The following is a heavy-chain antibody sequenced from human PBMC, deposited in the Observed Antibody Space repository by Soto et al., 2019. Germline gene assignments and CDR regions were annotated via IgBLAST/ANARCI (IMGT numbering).Heavy chain of an antibody. CDR2: IKTVGNTI. Sequence: QVQLVESGGGLVKPGWSLRLSCVASNFTFSDYYMNWVRQAPGKGLERVASIKTVGNTIFYADSVKGPFTISRYNAKSSLFLQMNSLRAEDTSVYYCASLYPYYFNYWGQGTLVTVS. J-gene: IGHJ4*02. D-gene: IGHD2-2*01. CDR3: ASLYPYYFNY. V-gene: IGHV3-11*01. CDR1: NFTFSDYY.